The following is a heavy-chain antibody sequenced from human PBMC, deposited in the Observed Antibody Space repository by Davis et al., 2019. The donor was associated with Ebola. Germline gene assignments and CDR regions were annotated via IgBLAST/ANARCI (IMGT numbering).Heavy chain of an antibody. Sequence: PGGSLRLSCAASGFSFYSYWMTWVRQAPGKGLEWVANINHDGSEKYFLDSVKGRFTISRDNAKNSVDLQMNSLRAEDTAVYYCARGGGSVLLYYYYGMDVWGQGTTVTVSS. CDR3: ARGGGSVLLYYYYGMDV. CDR2: INHDGSEK. D-gene: IGHD1-26*01. V-gene: IGHV3-7*01. J-gene: IGHJ6*02. CDR1: GFSFYSYW.